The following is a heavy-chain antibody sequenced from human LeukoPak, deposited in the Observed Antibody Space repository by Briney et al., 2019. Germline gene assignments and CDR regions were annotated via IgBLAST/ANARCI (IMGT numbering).Heavy chain of an antibody. Sequence: PTGGSLRLSCAASGFTVSLYYMTWVRQAPGKGLEWVSGISGSGGSIYYADSVKGRLTISRDDSKNTPYLQMNSLRAEDTAVYYCAKRPDRSYYDRTGYYYFDYWGQGTLVTVSS. CDR1: GFTVSLYY. J-gene: IGHJ4*02. CDR3: AKRPDRSYYDRTGYYYFDY. CDR2: ISGSGGSI. D-gene: IGHD3-22*01. V-gene: IGHV3-23*01.